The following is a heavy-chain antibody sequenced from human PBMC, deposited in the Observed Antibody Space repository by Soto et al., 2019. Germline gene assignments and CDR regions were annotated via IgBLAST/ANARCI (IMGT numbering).Heavy chain of an antibody. D-gene: IGHD6-13*01. CDR3: ATAAYTTSWDDF. V-gene: IGHV1-46*01. CDR1: EYTFTDYY. J-gene: IGHJ4*02. Sequence: QVQLVQSGAEVKKPGASVKLSCKSSEYTFTDYYIHWVRQAPGQWLEWMGLINPSGGSTSYAQKFQGGVTMTRDTPTSTVYMGLSSLRSEDTAVYCWATAAYTTSWDDFWGQGTLVTPSS. CDR2: INPSGGST.